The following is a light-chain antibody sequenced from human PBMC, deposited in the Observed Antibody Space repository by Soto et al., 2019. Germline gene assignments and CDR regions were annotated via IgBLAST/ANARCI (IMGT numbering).Light chain of an antibody. CDR1: QSVSNNY. CDR2: GAS. V-gene: IGKV3-20*01. J-gene: IGKJ1*01. Sequence: EIVLTQSPGTLSLSPWEGATLSCRASQSVSNNYLAWYQQKPGQAPRLLIYGASSRATGIPDRFSGSGSGTDFTLTISRLEPEDFAVYYCQQYGSSPRTFGQGTKVDIK. CDR3: QQYGSSPRT.